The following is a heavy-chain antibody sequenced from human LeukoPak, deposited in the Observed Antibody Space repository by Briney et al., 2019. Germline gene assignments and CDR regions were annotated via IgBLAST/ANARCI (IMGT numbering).Heavy chain of an antibody. CDR3: ASRAYDSSGYYLFDY. J-gene: IGHJ4*02. Sequence: VASVTVSCKAYGGTFSSYAISWVRQAPGQGLEWMGRIIPIFGTANYAQKFQGRVTITTDVSTSPAYMELSSLRSEDTAVYYCASRAYDSSGYYLFDYWGQGTLVTVSS. V-gene: IGHV1-69*05. CDR1: GGTFSSYA. D-gene: IGHD3-22*01. CDR2: IIPIFGTA.